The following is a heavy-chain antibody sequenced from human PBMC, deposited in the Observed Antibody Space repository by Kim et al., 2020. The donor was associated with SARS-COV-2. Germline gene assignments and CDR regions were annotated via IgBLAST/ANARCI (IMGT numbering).Heavy chain of an antibody. J-gene: IGHJ4*02. CDR2: DGGSS. Sequence: DGGSSDYADAVKGRFTTSRDNANNMVYLQMNSLRVDDTAIYYCTSIFEYWGQGALVTVSS. V-gene: IGHV3-74*01. CDR3: TSIFEY. D-gene: IGHD3-3*02.